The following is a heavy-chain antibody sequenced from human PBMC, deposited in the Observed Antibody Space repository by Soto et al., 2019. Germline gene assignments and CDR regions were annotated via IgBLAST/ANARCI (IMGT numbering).Heavy chain of an antibody. D-gene: IGHD3-3*02. CDR3: ARSPFLECN. V-gene: IGHV3-48*03. CDR1: GFTFSSYE. Sequence: EVQLVESGGGLVQPGGSLRLSCATSGFTFSSYEMNWVRQAPGKGLEWVSYIGFSGSTKYCADSVKGRFTISRDNAKNSLFLQMNSLRVEDTAVYYCARSPFLECNWAQGTLVTVSS. J-gene: IGHJ4*02. CDR2: IGFSGSTK.